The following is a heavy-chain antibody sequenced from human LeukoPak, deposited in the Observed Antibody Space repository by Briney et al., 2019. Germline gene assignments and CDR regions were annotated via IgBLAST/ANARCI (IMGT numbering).Heavy chain of an antibody. CDR3: ARLGAGPTYYDFWSGYSSFYFDY. D-gene: IGHD3-3*01. J-gene: IGHJ4*02. Sequence: SETLSLTCTVSGGSTSSGNYYWGWVRQPPGKGLEWIGGISSSGNTYYNPSLKSRITISIDTSKNHFSLKLSSVSAADTAVYYCARLGAGPTYYDFWSGYSSFYFDYWGQGTLVTVSS. CDR1: GGSTSSGNYY. V-gene: IGHV4-39*02. CDR2: ISSSGNT.